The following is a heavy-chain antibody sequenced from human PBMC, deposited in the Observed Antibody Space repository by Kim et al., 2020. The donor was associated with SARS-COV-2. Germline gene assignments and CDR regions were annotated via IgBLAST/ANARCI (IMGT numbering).Heavy chain of an antibody. V-gene: IGHV3-11*01. CDR3: ASTYSIKREPDY. J-gene: IGHJ4*02. D-gene: IGHD4-4*01. Sequence: YYADSVKGRFTISRDNAKNSLYLQMNSLRAEDTAVYYCASTYSIKREPDYWGQGTLVTVSS.